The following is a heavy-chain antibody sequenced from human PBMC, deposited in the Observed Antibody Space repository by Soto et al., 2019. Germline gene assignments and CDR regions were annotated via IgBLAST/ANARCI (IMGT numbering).Heavy chain of an antibody. CDR3: ATSESYGSGRPRYNWFDP. CDR1: GYTLTELS. V-gene: IGHV1-24*01. Sequence: GASVKVSCKVSGYTLTELSMHWVRQAPGKGLEWMGGFDPEDGETIYAQKFQGGVTMTEDTSTDTAYMELSSLRSEDTAVYYCATSESYGSGRPRYNWFDPWGQGTLVTVSS. J-gene: IGHJ5*02. CDR2: FDPEDGET. D-gene: IGHD3-10*01.